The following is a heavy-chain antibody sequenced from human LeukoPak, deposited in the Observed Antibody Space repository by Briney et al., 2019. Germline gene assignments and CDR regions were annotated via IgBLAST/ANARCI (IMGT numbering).Heavy chain of an antibody. CDR1: GYTLTELS. V-gene: IGHV1-24*01. J-gene: IGHJ4*02. CDR2: FDPEDGET. CDR3: ATSIVGATTFQPPIN. Sequence: GASVTVSCTVSGYTLTELSMHWVRQAPGKGLEWMGGFDPEDGETIYAQKFQGRVTMTEDTSTDTAYMELSSLRSEDTAVYYCATSIVGATTFQPPINWGQGTLVTVSS. D-gene: IGHD1-26*01.